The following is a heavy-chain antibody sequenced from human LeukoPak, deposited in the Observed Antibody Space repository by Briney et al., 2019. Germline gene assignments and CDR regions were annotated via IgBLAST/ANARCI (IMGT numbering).Heavy chain of an antibody. Sequence: ASVKVSCKASGYSFTNYAMNWVRQAPGQGLGWMGWIHPSTGNPTYAQGFTGRFVFSLDTSVSTTYLQISSLKAEDTAVYFCARAFQSLGGLSLPDYWGQGTLLTVSS. V-gene: IGHV7-4-1*02. CDR3: ARAFQSLGGLSLPDY. J-gene: IGHJ4*02. CDR2: IHPSTGNP. CDR1: GYSFTNYA. D-gene: IGHD3-16*02.